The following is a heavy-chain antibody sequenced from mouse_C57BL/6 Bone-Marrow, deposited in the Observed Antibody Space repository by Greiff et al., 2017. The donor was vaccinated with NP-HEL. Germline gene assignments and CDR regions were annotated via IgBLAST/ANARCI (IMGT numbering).Heavy chain of an antibody. CDR1: GYTFTDYE. CDR3: TRSYGSIPFAY. CDR2: IDPETGGT. V-gene: IGHV1-15*01. J-gene: IGHJ3*01. Sequence: VQLQQSGAELVRPGASVTLSCKASGYTFTDYEMHWVKQTPVHGLEWIGAIDPETGGTAYNQKFKGKAILTADKSSSTAYMELRSLTSEDSAVYYCTRSYGSIPFAYWGQGTLVTVSA. D-gene: IGHD1-1*01.